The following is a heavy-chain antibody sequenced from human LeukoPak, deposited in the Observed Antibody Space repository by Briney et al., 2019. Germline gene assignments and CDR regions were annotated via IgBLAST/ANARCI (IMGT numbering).Heavy chain of an antibody. Sequence: ASVKVSCKASGYTFTSYGISWVRQAPGQGLEWMGWISTYNGDTTYAQKFQGRVTMTTDSSTNIAHMELRSLRSDDTAVYYCVRSIRGSRWYHYWGQGTLVTVSS. CDR3: VRSIRGSRWYHY. D-gene: IGHD6-13*01. J-gene: IGHJ4*02. V-gene: IGHV1-18*01. CDR2: ISTYNGDT. CDR1: GYTFTSYG.